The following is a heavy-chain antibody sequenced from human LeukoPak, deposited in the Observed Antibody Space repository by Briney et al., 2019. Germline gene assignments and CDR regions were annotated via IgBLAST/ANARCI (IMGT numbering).Heavy chain of an antibody. D-gene: IGHD3-22*01. Sequence: PGGSLRLSCAASGFTFSAYAMTWVRQAPGEGLEWVSYISSSGSTIYYADSVLGRFTISRDNADNSLYLQMNSLRAEDTAIYYCARERGYSDSSGYYRTFDYWGQGTLVTVSS. CDR1: GFTFSAYA. J-gene: IGHJ4*02. CDR3: ARERGYSDSSGYYRTFDY. CDR2: ISSSGSTI. V-gene: IGHV3-48*03.